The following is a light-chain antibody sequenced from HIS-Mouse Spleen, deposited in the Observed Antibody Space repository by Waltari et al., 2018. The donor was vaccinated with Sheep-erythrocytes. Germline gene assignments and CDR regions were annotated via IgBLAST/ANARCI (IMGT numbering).Light chain of an antibody. J-gene: IGKJ1*01. Sequence: DIVMTQSPLSLPVTPGEPASISCRSSQSLLHSNGYNYLDWYLQKPGPSPQLPIYLGSNRASGVPDRFSGSGSGTDFTLKISRVEAEDVGVYYCMQALQTPWTFGQGTKVEIK. CDR2: LGS. V-gene: IGKV2-28*01. CDR3: MQALQTPWT. CDR1: QSLLHSNGYNY.